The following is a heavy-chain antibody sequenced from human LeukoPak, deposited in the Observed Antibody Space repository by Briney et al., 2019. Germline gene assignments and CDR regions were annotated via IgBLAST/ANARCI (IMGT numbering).Heavy chain of an antibody. V-gene: IGHV3-7*01. CDR1: GFTFSSYW. CDR3: ARGQATYYYDSSGYYI. Sequence: GGSLRLSCAASGFTFSSYWMSWVRQAPGKGLEWVANIKQDGSEKYYVDSVKGRFTIPRDNAKNSLYLQMNSLRAEDTAVYYCARGQATYYYDSSGYYIWGQGTLVTVSS. CDR2: IKQDGSEK. J-gene: IGHJ4*02. D-gene: IGHD3-22*01.